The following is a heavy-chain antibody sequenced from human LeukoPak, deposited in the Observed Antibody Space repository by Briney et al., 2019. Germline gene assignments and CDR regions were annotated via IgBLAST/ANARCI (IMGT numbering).Heavy chain of an antibody. V-gene: IGHV3-48*01. J-gene: IGHJ4*02. D-gene: IGHD6-19*01. Sequence: GGSLRLSCAASGFTFSSYSMNWVRQAPGKGLEWVSYISSSSSTIYYADSVKGRFTVSRDNAKNSLYLQMNSLRAEDTAVYYCARGRSSGWYEYWSQGTLVTVSS. CDR3: ARGRSSGWYEY. CDR1: GFTFSSYS. CDR2: ISSSSSTI.